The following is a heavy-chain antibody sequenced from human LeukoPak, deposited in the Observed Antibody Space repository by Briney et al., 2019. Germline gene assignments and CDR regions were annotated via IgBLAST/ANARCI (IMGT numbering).Heavy chain of an antibody. Sequence: ASVKVSCKASGYTFTGYYMHWVRQAPGQGLEWMGRINPNSGGTSYAQKFQGRVTMTRDTSISTAYMELSRLRSDDTAVYYCARDRHPLWFGDTRYNWFDPWGQGTLVTVSS. D-gene: IGHD3-10*01. CDR2: INPNSGGT. CDR3: ARDRHPLWFGDTRYNWFDP. V-gene: IGHV1-2*06. J-gene: IGHJ5*02. CDR1: GYTFTGYY.